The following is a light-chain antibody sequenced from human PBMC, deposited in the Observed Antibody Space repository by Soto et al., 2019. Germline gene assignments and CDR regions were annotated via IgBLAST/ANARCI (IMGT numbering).Light chain of an antibody. V-gene: IGLV2-8*01. J-gene: IGLJ1*01. Sequence: QSVLTQPPSASGSPGQSVTISCIGTSSDIGGYHHVSWYQQYPGKAPRVMIYDVSERPSGVPDRFSGSKSGNTASLTVSGLQAEEEADYYCFSYSDTYTYLFGTGTKVTVL. CDR3: FSYSDTYTYL. CDR2: DVS. CDR1: SSDIGGYHH.